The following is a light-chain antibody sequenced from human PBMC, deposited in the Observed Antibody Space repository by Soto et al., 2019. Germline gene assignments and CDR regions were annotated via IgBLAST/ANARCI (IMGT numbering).Light chain of an antibody. V-gene: IGKV3-20*01. CDR3: QHYGTSAL. CDR2: AS. J-gene: IGKJ3*01. Sequence: EIVLTQSPGTLSLSPGERATLSCRASQSVSAMYLAGYQQKPGQAPRLLIYASNRATGIPDRFSGSGSGTDFTLTISRLEPEDFAVYYCQHYGTSALFGPGTKVEIK. CDR1: QSVSAMY.